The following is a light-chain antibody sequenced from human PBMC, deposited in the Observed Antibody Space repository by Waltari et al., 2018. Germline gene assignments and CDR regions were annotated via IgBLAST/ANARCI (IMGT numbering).Light chain of an antibody. CDR1: QSLLYSPSNENY. CDR3: QQYYTTPLT. CDR2: WAA. Sequence: DIVMTQSPDSLAVSLGDRATINCKCSQSLLYSPSNENYLAWYQHKPGQPPKLLIYWAATRKTGVPDRFSGSGSGTDFILTISSLQAEDVAVYYCQQYYTTPLTFGGGTKVVI. J-gene: IGKJ4*01. V-gene: IGKV4-1*01.